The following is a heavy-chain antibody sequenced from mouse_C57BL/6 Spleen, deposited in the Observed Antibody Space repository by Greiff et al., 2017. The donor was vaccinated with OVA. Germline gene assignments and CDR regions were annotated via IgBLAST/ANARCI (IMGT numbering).Heavy chain of an antibody. J-gene: IGHJ1*03. Sequence: QVHVKQPGAELVMPGASVKLSCKASGYTFTSHWMHWVKQRPGQGLEWIGEIDPSDSYTNYNQKFKGKSTLTVDKSSSTAYMQLSSLTSEDSAVYYCAMGLRRDWYFDVWGTGTTVTVSS. D-gene: IGHD2-2*01. CDR3: AMGLRRDWYFDV. CDR2: IDPSDSYT. V-gene: IGHV1-69*01. CDR1: GYTFTSHW.